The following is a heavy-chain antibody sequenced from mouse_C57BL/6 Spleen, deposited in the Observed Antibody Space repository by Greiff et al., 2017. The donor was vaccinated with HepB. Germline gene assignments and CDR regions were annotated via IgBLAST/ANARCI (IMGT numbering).Heavy chain of an antibody. Sequence: ESGPGLVKPSQSLSLTCSVTGYSITSGYYWNWIRQFPGNKLEWMGYISYDGSNNYNPSLKNRISITRDTSKNQFFLKLNSVTTEDTATYYCASEGIYYDYDGAWFAYWGQGTLVTVSA. D-gene: IGHD2-4*01. V-gene: IGHV3-6*01. CDR3: ASEGIYYDYDGAWFAY. CDR2: ISYDGSN. J-gene: IGHJ3*01. CDR1: GYSITSGYY.